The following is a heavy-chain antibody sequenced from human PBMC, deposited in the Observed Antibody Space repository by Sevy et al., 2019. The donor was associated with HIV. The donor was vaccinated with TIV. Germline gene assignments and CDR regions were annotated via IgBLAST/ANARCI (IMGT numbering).Heavy chain of an antibody. CDR1: DYSITSGYF. D-gene: IGHD5-12*01. V-gene: IGHV4-38-2*02. CDR3: ASLSVALYEYDYFDY. Sequence: SEILPLTWIVSDYSITSGYFWGWVRQPPGKGLEWIARIYHRGNTDYNPSLKSRVSMSVDTSNNQCSLKLKSVTAADTAVYYCASLSVALYEYDYFDYWGQGILVTVSS. J-gene: IGHJ4*02. CDR2: IYHRGNT.